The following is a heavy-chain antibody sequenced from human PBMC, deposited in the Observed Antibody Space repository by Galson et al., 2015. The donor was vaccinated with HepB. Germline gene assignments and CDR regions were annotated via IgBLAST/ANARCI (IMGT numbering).Heavy chain of an antibody. J-gene: IGHJ6*03. CDR3: ARAANPITIFGVGDRPNYYYYYMDV. CDR2: INPNSGGT. D-gene: IGHD3-3*01. V-gene: IGHV1-2*02. Sequence: SVKVSCKASGYTFTGYYMHWLRQAPGQGLEWMGWINPNSGGTNYAQKFQGRVTMTRDTSISTAYMELSRLRSDDTAVYYCARAANPITIFGVGDRPNYYYYYMDVWGKGTTVTVSS. CDR1: GYTFTGYY.